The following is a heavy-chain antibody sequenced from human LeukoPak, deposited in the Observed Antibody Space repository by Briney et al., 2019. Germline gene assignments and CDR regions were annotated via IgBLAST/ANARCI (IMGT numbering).Heavy chain of an antibody. CDR3: AKDQRSELEFVVVPAAPGWFDP. CDR1: GGSISSSSYY. D-gene: IGHD2-2*01. Sequence: SETLSLTCTVSGGSISSSSYYWGWIRQPPGKGLEWIGSISYSGSTYYNPSLKSRVTISVDTSKNQFSLRLSSVTAADTAVYYCAKDQRSELEFVVVPAAPGWFDPWGQGTLVTVSS. CDR2: ISYSGST. V-gene: IGHV4-39*02. J-gene: IGHJ5*02.